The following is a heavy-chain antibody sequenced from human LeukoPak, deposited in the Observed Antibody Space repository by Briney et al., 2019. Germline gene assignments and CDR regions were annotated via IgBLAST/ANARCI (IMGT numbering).Heavy chain of an antibody. D-gene: IGHD3-3*01. V-gene: IGHV3-64D*06. Sequence: PGGSLRLSCPASGFTFSSYAMHWVRQAPGKGLEYVSAISSNGGSTYYADSVKGRFTISRDNSKNTLYLQMSSLRAEDTAVYYCVNLEGLLPPGWGQGTLVTVSS. CDR2: ISSNGGST. CDR3: VNLEGLLPPG. J-gene: IGHJ4*02. CDR1: GFTFSSYA.